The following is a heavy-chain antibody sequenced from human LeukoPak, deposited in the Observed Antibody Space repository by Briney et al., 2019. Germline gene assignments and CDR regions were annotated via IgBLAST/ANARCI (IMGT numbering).Heavy chain of an antibody. Sequence: ASVKVSCKASGYTFTGYYMHWVRQAPGQGLEWMGWINPNSGGTNYAQKLQGRVTMTTDTSTSTAYMELRSLRSDDTAVYYCARDSVSYYYYYMDVWGKGTTVTVSS. J-gene: IGHJ6*03. CDR1: GYTFTGYY. V-gene: IGHV1-2*02. CDR3: ARDSVSYYYYYMDV. CDR2: INPNSGGT.